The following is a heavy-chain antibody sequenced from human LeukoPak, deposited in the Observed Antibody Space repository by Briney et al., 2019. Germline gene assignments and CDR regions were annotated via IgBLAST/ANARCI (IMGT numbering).Heavy chain of an antibody. Sequence: GRSLRLSCAASGFTFDDYAMHWVRQAPGKGLEWVSGISWNSGSIGYADSVKGRFTISRDNAKNSLYLQMNSLRAEDTALYHCAREDSSGWPNAFDIWGQGTMVTVSS. CDR2: ISWNSGSI. CDR3: AREDSSGWPNAFDI. CDR1: GFTFDDYA. V-gene: IGHV3-9*01. J-gene: IGHJ3*02. D-gene: IGHD6-19*01.